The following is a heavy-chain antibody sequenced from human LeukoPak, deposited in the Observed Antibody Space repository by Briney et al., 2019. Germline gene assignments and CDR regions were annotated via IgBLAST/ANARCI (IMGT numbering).Heavy chain of an antibody. CDR3: VRDPDALDF. CDR2: IRSSGSPR. CDR1: GFTFSTYS. J-gene: IGHJ4*02. V-gene: IGHV3-48*02. Sequence: GRSLRLSCKASGFTFSTYSMNWVRQAPGKRLEWVSYIRSSGSPRYYADSVKGRFTIPRDDAKSSLYLQMDNLRDEDTAVYYCVRDPDALDFWGQGTLVTVSP.